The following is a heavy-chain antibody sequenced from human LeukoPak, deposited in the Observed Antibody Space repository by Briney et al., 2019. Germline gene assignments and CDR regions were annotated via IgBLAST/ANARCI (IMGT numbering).Heavy chain of an antibody. D-gene: IGHD2-2*01. V-gene: IGHV4-34*01. Sequence: SETLSLTCAVYGGSFSGYYWSWIRQPPGKGLEWIGEINRSGSTNYNPSLKSRVTISVDTSKNQFSLKLSSVTAADTAMYYCARSARIEYCSSTSCYSNFDYWGQGTLVTVSS. CDR1: GGSFSGYY. CDR2: INRSGST. J-gene: IGHJ4*02. CDR3: ARSARIEYCSSTSCYSNFDY.